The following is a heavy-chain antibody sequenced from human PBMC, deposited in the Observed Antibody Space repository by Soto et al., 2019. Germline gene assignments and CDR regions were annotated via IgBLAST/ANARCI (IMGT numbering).Heavy chain of an antibody. J-gene: IGHJ4*02. V-gene: IGHV1-18*01. CDR3: AREVGACFDF. D-gene: IGHD1-26*01. Sequence: ASVKVSCKASGYTFTSYGITWVRQGPGQGLEWVGWISGYNGDTNYAQKVQGRISVTTDTSTSTAYLEVRSLRSDDTAVYYCAREVGACFDFGGQGTLVTVSS. CDR2: ISGYNGDT. CDR1: GYTFTSYG.